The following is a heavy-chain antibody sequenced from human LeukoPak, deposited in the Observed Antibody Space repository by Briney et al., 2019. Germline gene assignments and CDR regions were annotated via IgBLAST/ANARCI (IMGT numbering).Heavy chain of an antibody. CDR2: IISSSSTI. J-gene: IGHJ4*02. V-gene: IGHV3-48*01. CDR1: GFTFNKYN. D-gene: IGHD6-13*01. Sequence: GGSLRLSCAASGFTFNKYNMNWVRQAPGRGLEWVSYIISSSSTIYYADSVKGRFTISRDNAKNSLYLQMNSLRAEDTAVYYCANPRDSSTWYTFDYWGQGTLVTVSS. CDR3: ANPRDSSTWYTFDY.